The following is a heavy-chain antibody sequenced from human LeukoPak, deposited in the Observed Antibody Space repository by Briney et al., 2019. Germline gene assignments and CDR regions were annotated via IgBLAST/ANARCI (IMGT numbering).Heavy chain of an antibody. J-gene: IGHJ6*02. CDR2: TSAYNGNT. CDR3: AREAMVRGVRSNYYYGMDV. CDR1: GYTFTSYG. Sequence: ASVKVSCKASGYTFTSYGISWVRQAPGQGLEWMGWTSAYNGNTNYAQKLQGRVTMTTDTSTSTAYMELRSLRSDDTAVYYCAREAMVRGVRSNYYYGMDVWGQGTTVTVSS. D-gene: IGHD3-10*01. V-gene: IGHV1-18*01.